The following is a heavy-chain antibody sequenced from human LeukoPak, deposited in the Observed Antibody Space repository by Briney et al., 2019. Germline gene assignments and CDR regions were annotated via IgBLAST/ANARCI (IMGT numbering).Heavy chain of an antibody. Sequence: NPGGSLRLSCAASGFTFSDYYMTWIRQAPGKGLERVAYITNSGSILYYADSVKGRFTISRDNAKNSLFLQMNSLRAEDTAVYYCARDGSRSWSLNTWFDPWGQGTQVTVSS. D-gene: IGHD6-13*01. CDR3: ARDGSRSWSLNTWFDP. CDR1: GFTFSDYY. J-gene: IGHJ5*02. V-gene: IGHV3-11*04. CDR2: ITNSGSIL.